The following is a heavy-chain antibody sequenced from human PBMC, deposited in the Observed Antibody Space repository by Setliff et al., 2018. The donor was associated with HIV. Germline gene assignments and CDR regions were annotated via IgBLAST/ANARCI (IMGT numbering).Heavy chain of an antibody. J-gene: IGHJ4*02. CDR2: INPNSGGT. V-gene: IGHV1-2*02. D-gene: IGHD2-15*01. CDR3: AKGGGYLDF. CDR1: GYTFTDYY. Sequence: ASVKVSCKASGYTFTDYYIHWVRQAPGQGLEWMGWINPNSGGTNYAQRFQGRVTMTRDTSIGTAYMELRRLRSDDTAVYYCAKGGGYLDFWGQGTPVTVSS.